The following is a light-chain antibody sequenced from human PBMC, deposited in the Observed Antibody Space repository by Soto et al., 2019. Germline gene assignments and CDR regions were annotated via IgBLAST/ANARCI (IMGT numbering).Light chain of an antibody. Sequence: QYPLTQPASVSWSPGQSITISCSGTSSDIGSYDLVSWYQQHPGTAPKLIIYEVTKRPSGVSTRFSGSKSGNTASLTISGLQAVDEADYYCCSFADFTYVFGTGTKVTVL. CDR2: EVT. CDR3: CSFADFTYV. V-gene: IGLV2-23*02. CDR1: SSDIGSYDL. J-gene: IGLJ1*01.